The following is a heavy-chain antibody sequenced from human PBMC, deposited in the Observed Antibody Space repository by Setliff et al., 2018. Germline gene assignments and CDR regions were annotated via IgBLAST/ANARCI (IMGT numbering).Heavy chain of an antibody. CDR2: IRYDGTTE. Sequence: GGSLRLSCAASGFSFGGHDMHWVRQAPGKGLEWVAFIRYDGTTESYADSVRGRFTISRDNSKNTLYVQMNTLGPGDTAVYYCAKEVGYCSGGSCYHYYYGMDVWGQGTTVTVSS. CDR3: AKEVGYCSGGSCYHYYYGMDV. J-gene: IGHJ6*02. CDR1: GFSFGGHD. V-gene: IGHV3-30*02. D-gene: IGHD2-15*01.